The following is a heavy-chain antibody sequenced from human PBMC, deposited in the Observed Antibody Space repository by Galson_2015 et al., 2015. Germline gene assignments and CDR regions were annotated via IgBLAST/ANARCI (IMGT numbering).Heavy chain of an antibody. J-gene: IGHJ3*02. Sequence: SVKVSCKASGGTFSSYAISWARQAPGQGLEWMGGIIPIFGTANYAQKFQGRVTITADESTSTAYMELSSLRSEDTAVYYCAGHHPQDAFDIWGQGTMVTVSS. CDR3: AGHHPQDAFDI. CDR1: GGTFSSYA. D-gene: IGHD1-14*01. CDR2: IIPIFGTA. V-gene: IGHV1-69*13.